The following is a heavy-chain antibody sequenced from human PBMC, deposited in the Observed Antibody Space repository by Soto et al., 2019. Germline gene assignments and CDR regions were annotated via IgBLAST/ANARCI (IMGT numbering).Heavy chain of an antibody. CDR1: GCTFSSYA. V-gene: IGHV1-69*13. CDR3: ERAGPPDTAIVLFLLTVLQPRYWMHV. Sequence: ASVKVSCKASGCTFSSYAISLVRQAPGQGIEWMGGIIPIFFTANYAQKFQGRVTITADESTSTAYMELSSLRSEDTAVYQCERAGPPDTAIVLFLLTVLQPRYWMHVWGQGTTVIVS. CDR2: IIPIFFTA. J-gene: IGHJ6*02. D-gene: IGHD5-18*01.